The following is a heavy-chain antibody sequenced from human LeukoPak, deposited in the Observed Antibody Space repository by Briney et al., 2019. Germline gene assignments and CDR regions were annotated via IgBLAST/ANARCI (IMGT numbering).Heavy chain of an antibody. CDR3: AGASGYGTHDFDY. V-gene: IGHV3-74*01. CDR2: INTDGRTI. Sequence: TGGSLRLSCAASGFTFSRYWMHWVRQAPGKGLVWVSRINTDGRTITYADSVKGRFTISRDNAKNTLYLQMNSLRTEDTAVYYCAGASGYGTHDFDYWGQGTLVTVSS. D-gene: IGHD3-22*01. J-gene: IGHJ4*02. CDR1: GFTFSRYW.